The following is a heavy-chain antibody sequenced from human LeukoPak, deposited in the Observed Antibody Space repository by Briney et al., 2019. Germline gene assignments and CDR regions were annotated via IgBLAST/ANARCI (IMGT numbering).Heavy chain of an antibody. CDR3: ASQGMVRGVTIDY. Sequence: ASVKVSCKASGYTFTGYYMHWVRQAPGQGVEWMGWINPNSGGTNYAQKFQGRVTMTRDTSISTAYMELSRLRSDDTAVYYCASQGMVRGVTIDYWGQGTLVTVSS. CDR1: GYTFTGYY. J-gene: IGHJ4*02. CDR2: INPNSGGT. D-gene: IGHD3-10*01. V-gene: IGHV1-2*02.